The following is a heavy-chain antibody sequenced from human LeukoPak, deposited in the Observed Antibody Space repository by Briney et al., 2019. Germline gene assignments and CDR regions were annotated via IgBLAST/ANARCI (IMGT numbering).Heavy chain of an antibody. V-gene: IGHV1-2*02. CDR1: GYTFTGYY. CDR3: ARISGTESYYDLWSGSTAARRGAFDI. CDR2: INPNSGGT. D-gene: IGHD3-3*01. Sequence: ASVKVSCKASGYTFTGYYMHWVRQAPGQGLEWMGWINPNSGGTNYAQKFQGRVTMTRDTSISTAYMELSRLRSDDTAVYYCARISGTESYYDLWSGSTAARRGAFDIWGQGTMVTVSS. J-gene: IGHJ3*02.